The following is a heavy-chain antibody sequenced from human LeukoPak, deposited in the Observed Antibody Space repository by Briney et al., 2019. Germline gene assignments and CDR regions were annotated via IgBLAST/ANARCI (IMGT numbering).Heavy chain of an antibody. V-gene: IGHV4-61*02. Sequence: SQTLSLTCTVSGGSISSGSYYWSWIRQPAGKGLEWIGRIYTSGSTNYNPPLKSRVTISVDTSKNQFSLKLSSVTAADTAVYYCAREDYYDSSGYYLNWFDPWGQGTLVTVSS. CDR3: AREDYYDSSGYYLNWFDP. CDR2: IYTSGST. CDR1: GGSISSGSYY. J-gene: IGHJ5*02. D-gene: IGHD3-22*01.